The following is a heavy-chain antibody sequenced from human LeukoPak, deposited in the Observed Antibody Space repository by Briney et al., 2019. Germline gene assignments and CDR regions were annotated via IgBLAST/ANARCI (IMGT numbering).Heavy chain of an antibody. J-gene: IGHJ4*02. CDR1: GFSFSSYA. CDR3: AKDITRYGGNAVDY. CDR2: VTDSGART. D-gene: IGHD4-23*01. V-gene: IGHV3-23*01. Sequence: GGSLRLSCAASGFSFSSYAMSWVRQAPGEGLEWVSAVTDSGARTYYADSVKGRFTISRDNSKNTLYLQMSSLRPEDTAVYYCAKDITRYGGNAVDYWGQGTLVTVSS.